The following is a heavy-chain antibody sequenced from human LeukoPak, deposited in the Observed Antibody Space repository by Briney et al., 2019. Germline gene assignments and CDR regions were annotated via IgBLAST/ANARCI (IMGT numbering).Heavy chain of an antibody. CDR1: GFTFSDYY. D-gene: IGHD5-24*01. J-gene: IGHJ4*02. CDR3: AKFSPMAASHYFDF. Sequence: PGGSLRLSCAASGFTFSDYYMSWLRQAPGKGLEWVSYISPSSSYTDYADSVKGRFTISRDNAKNSPYLQMNSLRAEDTAVYSCAKFSPMAASHYFDFWGQGTLVTVS. V-gene: IGHV3-11*06. CDR2: ISPSSSYT.